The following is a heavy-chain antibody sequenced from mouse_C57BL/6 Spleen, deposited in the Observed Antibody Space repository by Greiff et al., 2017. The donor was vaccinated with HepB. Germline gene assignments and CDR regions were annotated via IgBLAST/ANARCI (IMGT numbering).Heavy chain of an antibody. D-gene: IGHD1-1*01. J-gene: IGHJ3*01. CDR1: GFTFSSYA. CDR2: ISDGGSYT. Sequence: EVKLVASGGGLVKPGGSLKLSCAASGFTFSSYAMSWVRQTPEKRLEWVATISDGGSYTYYPDNVKGRFTISRDNAKNNLYLQMSHLKSEDTAMYYCARDRGYYGSRFAYWGQGTLVTVSA. V-gene: IGHV5-4*01. CDR3: ARDRGYYGSRFAY.